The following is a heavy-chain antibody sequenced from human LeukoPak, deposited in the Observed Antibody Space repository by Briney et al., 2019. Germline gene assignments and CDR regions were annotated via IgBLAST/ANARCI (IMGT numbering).Heavy chain of an antibody. CDR2: IIPIFGTA. CDR1: GRTFSSYA. D-gene: IGHD6-19*01. CDR3: AREDRSSGWLIDY. Sequence: SVKVSCKASGRTFSSYAISWVRQAPGQGLEWMGGIIPIFGTANYAQKFQGRVTITADESTSTAYMELRSLRSDDTAVYYCAREDRSSGWLIDYWGQGTLVTVSS. V-gene: IGHV1-69*13. J-gene: IGHJ4*02.